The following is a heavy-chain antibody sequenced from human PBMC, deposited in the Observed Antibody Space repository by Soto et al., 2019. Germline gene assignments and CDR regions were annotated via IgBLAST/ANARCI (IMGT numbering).Heavy chain of an antibody. J-gene: IGHJ3*02. Sequence: GGSLRLSCAASGFTFSSYSMDWVRQAPGKGLEWVSSISSSSSYIYYADSVKGRFTISRDNAKNSLYLQMNSLRAEDTAVYYCATRCSSGWYFDYYRFGSHAFDIWGQGTMVTVSS. CDR1: GFTFSSYS. V-gene: IGHV3-21*01. CDR3: ATRCSSGWYFDYYRFGSHAFDI. D-gene: IGHD6-19*01. CDR2: ISSSSSYI.